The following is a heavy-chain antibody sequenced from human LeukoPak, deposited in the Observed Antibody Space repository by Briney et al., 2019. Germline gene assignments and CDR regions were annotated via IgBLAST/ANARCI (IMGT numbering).Heavy chain of an antibody. J-gene: IGHJ4*02. CDR2: VNHSGST. V-gene: IGHV4-34*01. CDR1: GGSFSGYY. D-gene: IGHD6-13*01. Sequence: PSETLSLTCAVYGGSFSGYYWSWIRQPPGKGLEWIGEVNHSGSTNYNPSLKSRVTISVDTSKNQFSLKLSSVTAADTAVYYCARCRSILLGYSSSWYQAFYFDYWGQGTLVTVSS. CDR3: ARCRSILLGYSSSWYQAFYFDY.